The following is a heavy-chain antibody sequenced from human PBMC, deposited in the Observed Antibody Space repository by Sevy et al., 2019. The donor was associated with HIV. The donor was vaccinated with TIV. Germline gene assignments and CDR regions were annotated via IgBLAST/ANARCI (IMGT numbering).Heavy chain of an antibody. D-gene: IGHD1-20*01. V-gene: IGHV4-34*01. CDR2: INHSGST. CDR3: SRGGGGITGMTRAFDI. Sequence: SETLSLTCAVYGGSFSGYYWSWIRQPPGKGLEWIGEINHSGSTNYNPSLKSRVTISVDTSKNQFSLKLSSVTAADTAVYYCSRGGGGITGMTRAFDIWGQGTMVTVSS. CDR1: GGSFSGYY. J-gene: IGHJ3*02.